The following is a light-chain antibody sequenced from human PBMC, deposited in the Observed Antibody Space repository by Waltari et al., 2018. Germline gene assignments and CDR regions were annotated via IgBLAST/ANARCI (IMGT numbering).Light chain of an antibody. J-gene: IGKJ1*01. CDR1: QSVSSD. CDR2: GAS. CDR3: LQVNSFPRT. V-gene: IGKV3-15*01. Sequence: ETVMTQSPPTLSVSPGERATLPCRASQSVSSDLAWYQQKPGQAPRLLIYGASTRATGIPGRFSGSGSGTEFTLTISSLQPEDFATYYCLQVNSFPRTFGQGTKVEVK.